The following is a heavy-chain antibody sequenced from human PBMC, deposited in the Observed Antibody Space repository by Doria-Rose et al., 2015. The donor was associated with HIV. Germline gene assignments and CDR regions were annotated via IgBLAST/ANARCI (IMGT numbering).Heavy chain of an antibody. D-gene: IGHD6-13*01. CDR3: ATGRIYSSSEYNCFDP. Sequence: VQSGAEAKKPGASVKVSCKASGCTFTGYYMHWVRQAPGQGLEWMGWINPNSGGTNYARNFQGRVTMTRDTSISTAYMDLSRLTSDDTAVYYCATGRIYSSSEYNCFDPWGQGTLVTVSS. V-gene: IGHV1-2*02. J-gene: IGHJ5*02. CDR1: GCTFTGYY. CDR2: INPNSGGT.